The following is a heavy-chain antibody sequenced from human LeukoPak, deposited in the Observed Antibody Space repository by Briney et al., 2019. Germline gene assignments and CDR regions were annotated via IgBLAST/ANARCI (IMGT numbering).Heavy chain of an antibody. CDR2: IKQDGSEK. Sequence: GGSLRLSCAASGFTFSSYWMSWVRQAPGKGLEWLANIKQDGSEKYYVDSVKGRFTISRDNAKNSLYLQLNSLRAEDTAVYYGARDGGSYCTGNLCYKDGFFDYWGQGTLVTVSS. CDR3: ARDGGSYCTGNLCYKDGFFDY. D-gene: IGHD2-8*02. CDR1: GFTFSSYW. V-gene: IGHV3-7*01. J-gene: IGHJ4*02.